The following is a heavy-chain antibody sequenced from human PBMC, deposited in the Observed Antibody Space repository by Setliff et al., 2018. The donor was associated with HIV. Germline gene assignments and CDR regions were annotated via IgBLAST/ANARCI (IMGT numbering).Heavy chain of an antibody. V-gene: IGHV3-48*04. CDR2: ISSSGSTI. Sequence: LRLSCAASGFTFSSYSMNWVRQAPGKGLEWVSSISSSGSTIYYADSVKGRFTISRDNAKNSLYLQMNSLRAEDTAVYYCAREYSGSYFFDYWGQGTLVTV. CDR3: AREYSGSYFFDY. J-gene: IGHJ4*02. CDR1: GFTFSSYS. D-gene: IGHD1-26*01.